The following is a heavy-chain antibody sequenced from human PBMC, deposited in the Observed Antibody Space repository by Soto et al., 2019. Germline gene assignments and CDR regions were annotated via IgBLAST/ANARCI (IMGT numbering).Heavy chain of an antibody. D-gene: IGHD2-8*01. CDR1: GFTFSSYG. CDR3: AKGDCTNGLCYFPYCYYGMDV. J-gene: IGHJ6*02. CDR2: ISYDGRNK. Sequence: LRLSCAASGFTFSSYGMHWVRQAPGTGPGWVAVISYDGRNKYYADSVKGRFTISRGNSKTTLYLQMYSLSDEDTAVYYCAKGDCTNGLCYFPYCYYGMDVWGQGTTVTVSS. V-gene: IGHV3-30*18.